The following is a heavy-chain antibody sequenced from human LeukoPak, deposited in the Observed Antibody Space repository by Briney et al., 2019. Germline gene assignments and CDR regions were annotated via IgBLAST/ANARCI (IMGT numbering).Heavy chain of an antibody. D-gene: IGHD2-21*01. Sequence: SVKVSCKASGGTFSSYAISWVRQAPGQGLEWMGGIIPIFGTANYAQKFQGRVTITADESTSTAYMELSSLRSDDTAVYYCARGGLWSYYYYYMDVWGKGTTVTISS. CDR3: ARGGLWSYYYYYMDV. V-gene: IGHV1-69*13. CDR1: GGTFSSYA. J-gene: IGHJ6*03. CDR2: IIPIFGTA.